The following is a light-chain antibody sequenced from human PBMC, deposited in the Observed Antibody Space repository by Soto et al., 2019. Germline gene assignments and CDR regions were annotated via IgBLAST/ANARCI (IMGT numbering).Light chain of an antibody. CDR1: QTIIRY. CDR2: AAS. CDR3: QQYNSYSWT. V-gene: IGKV1-39*01. J-gene: IGKJ1*01. Sequence: DIQMTQSPSSLSASVGDRVTITCRASQTIIRYLNWYQQKPGRAPNLLIYAASSLQSGVPSRFSGSGSGTEFTLTISSLQPEDFATYYCQQYNSYSWTFGQGTKVEIK.